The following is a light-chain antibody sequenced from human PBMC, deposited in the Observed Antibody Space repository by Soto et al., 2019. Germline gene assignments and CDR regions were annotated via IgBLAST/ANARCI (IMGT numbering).Light chain of an antibody. V-gene: IGKV3-20*01. CDR2: DAS. J-gene: IGKJ1*01. CDR3: QQCAYSPRT. CDR1: QSIGNNY. Sequence: EIVLTQSPDTLSLSPGERATISCRASQSIGNNYLAWYQQKPGQAPRLLIYDASSRATGIPDRFTGSGSGADFALTISRLEPEDFAVYYCQQCAYSPRTFDQGTKVEVK.